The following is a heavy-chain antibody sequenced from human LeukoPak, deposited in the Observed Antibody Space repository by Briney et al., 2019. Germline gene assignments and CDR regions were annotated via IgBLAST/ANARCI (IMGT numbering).Heavy chain of an antibody. V-gene: IGHV3-7*01. Sequence: PGGSLRLSCAASGFIFSSYWMTWVRQAPGKGLEWVAKIKQDGSEKHYMDSVKGRFTISRDNAKNSLYLQMNSLRAEDTSVYYCARVDYWGQGTLVTVSS. CDR2: IKQDGSEK. CDR1: GFIFSSYW. CDR3: ARVDY. J-gene: IGHJ4*02.